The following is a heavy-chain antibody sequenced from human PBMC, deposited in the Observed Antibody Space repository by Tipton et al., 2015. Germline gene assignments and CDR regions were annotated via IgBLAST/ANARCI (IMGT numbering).Heavy chain of an antibody. Sequence: QLVQSGPEVKKPGASVKVSCKASGYTFTNYGFSWVRQAPGQGLEWIGGIIPVFGTVHYAQKFQGRVTITADKSTRTAYMELSSLRSEDTAVYYCASRSDGKKYYYFGMDVWGQGTTVTVSS. CDR2: IIPVFGTV. V-gene: IGHV1-69*06. CDR1: GYTFTNYG. CDR3: ASRSDGKKYYYFGMDV. D-gene: IGHD4-17*01. J-gene: IGHJ6*02.